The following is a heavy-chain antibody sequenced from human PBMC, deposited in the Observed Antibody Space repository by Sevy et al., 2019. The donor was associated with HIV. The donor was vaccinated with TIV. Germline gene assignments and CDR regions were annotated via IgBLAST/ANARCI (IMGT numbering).Heavy chain of an antibody. CDR1: GFTFGDYA. V-gene: IGHV3-49*03. Sequence: GGSLRLSCTSSGFTFGDYAMSWFRQAPGKGLEWVAFIRRNSHEPYGGTTEYAASVKGRFTISRDDSKSIAHLQMNSLKTEDTAVYYCTRPLATADTPEYFFDYWVQGILVTVSS. CDR2: IRRNSHEPYGGTT. CDR3: TRPLATADTPEYFFDY. J-gene: IGHJ4*02. D-gene: IGHD5-12*01.